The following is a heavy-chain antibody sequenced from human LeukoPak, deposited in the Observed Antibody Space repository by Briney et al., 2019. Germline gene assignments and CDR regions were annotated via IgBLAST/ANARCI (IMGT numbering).Heavy chain of an antibody. J-gene: IGHJ6*02. CDR2: IIPIFGTA. V-gene: IGHV1-69*13. Sequence: GASVKVSCKASGGTFSSYAISWVRQAPGQGLEWMGGIIPIFGTANYAQKFQGRVTITADESTSTAYMELSSLRSEDTAVYYCARDVGDSSGYYYYYGMDVWGQGTTVTVSS. CDR1: GGTFSSYA. CDR3: ARDVGDSSGYYYYYGMDV. D-gene: IGHD3-22*01.